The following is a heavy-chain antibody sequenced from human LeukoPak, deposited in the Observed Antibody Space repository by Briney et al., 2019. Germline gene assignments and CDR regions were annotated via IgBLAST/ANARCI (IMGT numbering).Heavy chain of an antibody. V-gene: IGHV3-30-3*01. D-gene: IGHD6-13*01. CDR2: TSYDETNK. CDR3: AAILRYSSSWSFDC. J-gene: IGHJ4*02. Sequence: GSLRLSCAASGFTFSSYAMHWVRQAPGKGLEWVAVTSYDETNKYYADSVKGRFTISRDNPKNTVYLQMNSLSAEDTAVYYCAAILRYSSSWSFDCWGQGTLVTVSS. CDR1: GFTFSSYA.